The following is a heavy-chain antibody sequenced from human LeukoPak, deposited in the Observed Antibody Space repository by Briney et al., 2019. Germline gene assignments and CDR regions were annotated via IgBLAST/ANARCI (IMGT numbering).Heavy chain of an antibody. CDR2: ISAYNGNT. D-gene: IGHD3-10*01. V-gene: IGHV1-18*04. CDR3: ARGVTMVRGVFFDY. J-gene: IGHJ4*02. Sequence: ATVKVSCKASGYTFTSYGISWVRQAPGQGLEWRGWISAYNGNTNYAKKLQGRVTMTTDTSTSTAYMELRSLRSDDTAVYYCARGVTMVRGVFFDYWGQGTLVTVSS. CDR1: GYTFTSYG.